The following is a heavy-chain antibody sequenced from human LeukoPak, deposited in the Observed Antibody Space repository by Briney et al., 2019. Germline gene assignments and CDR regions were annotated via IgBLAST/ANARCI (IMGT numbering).Heavy chain of an antibody. V-gene: IGHV4-59*12. D-gene: IGHD1-7*01. CDR3: ARDLLTGTTSYFDY. Sequence: SETLSLTCTVSGGSISSYYWSWIRQPPGKGLEWIGYIYYSGSTNYNPSLKSRVTISVDTSKNQFSLKLSSVTAADTAVYYCARDLLTGTTSYFDYWGQGTLVTVSS. CDR1: GGSISSYY. CDR2: IYYSGST. J-gene: IGHJ4*02.